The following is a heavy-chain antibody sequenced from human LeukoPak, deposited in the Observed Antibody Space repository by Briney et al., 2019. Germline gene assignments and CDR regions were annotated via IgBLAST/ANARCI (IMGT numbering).Heavy chain of an antibody. Sequence: SGPTLVNPTQTLTLTCTFSGFSLSTSGVGVGWIRQPPGKALEWLALIYWNDDKRYSPSLKSRLTITEDTSKNQVVLTMTNMDPVDTATYYCVHKGGCSGGSCYANWGQGTLVTVSS. J-gene: IGHJ4*02. V-gene: IGHV2-5*01. CDR1: GFSLSTSGVG. CDR2: IYWNDDK. D-gene: IGHD2-15*01. CDR3: VHKGGCSGGSCYAN.